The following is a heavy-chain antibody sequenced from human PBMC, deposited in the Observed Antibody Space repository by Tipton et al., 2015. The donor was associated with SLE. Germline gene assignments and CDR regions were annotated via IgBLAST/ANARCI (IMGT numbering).Heavy chain of an antibody. CDR3: ARQPGDYVSSDAFDI. J-gene: IGHJ3*02. V-gene: IGHV5-10-1*01. CDR2: LDPGDSYT. Sequence: VQLVQSGAEVKKPGESLRISCKGSGYTFANSWITWVRQMPGKGLEWMGRLDPGDSYTDYSPSFQGHVTISADKSISTAYLQWSSLKASDTAMYYCARQPGDYVSSDAFDIWGQGTMVTVSS. CDR1: GYTFANSW. D-gene: IGHD4-17*01.